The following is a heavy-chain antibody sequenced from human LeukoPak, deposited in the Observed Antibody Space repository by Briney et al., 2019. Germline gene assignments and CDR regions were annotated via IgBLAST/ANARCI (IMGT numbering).Heavy chain of an antibody. CDR1: GYRFSNYW. V-gene: IGHV5-51*01. CDR3: ARPLHDDTSYYYIFQY. D-gene: IGHD3-22*01. Sequence: GESLKISCEVSGYRFSNYWIAWVRQMPGKGLEWMGIIYPGDSDTKYSPSFEGQVTISADKSISTSYLQWSSLKASDTAIYYCARPLHDDTSYYYIFQYWGQGTLVTVSS. J-gene: IGHJ4*02. CDR2: IYPGDSDT.